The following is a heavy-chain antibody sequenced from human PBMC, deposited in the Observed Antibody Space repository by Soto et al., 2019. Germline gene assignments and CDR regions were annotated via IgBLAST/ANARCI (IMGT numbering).Heavy chain of an antibody. V-gene: IGHV3-30-3*01. CDR3: ARVPLSSIAARFFDY. D-gene: IGHD6-6*01. CDR1: GVTFSSSA. J-gene: IGHJ4*02. Sequence: PGGCMKLACAASGVTFSSSAMHWVRQAPDKGLEWVAVISYDGSNKYYADSVKGRFTISRDNSKNTLYLQMNSLRAEDTAVYYCARVPLSSIAARFFDYWGQGTLVTV. CDR2: ISYDGSNK.